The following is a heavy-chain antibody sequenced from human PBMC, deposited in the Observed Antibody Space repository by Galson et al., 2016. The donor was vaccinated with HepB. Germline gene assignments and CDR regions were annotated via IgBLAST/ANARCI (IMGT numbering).Heavy chain of an antibody. Sequence: TLSLTCAVSGGSINRDVWWSWVREPPGKGLEWIGETYNTGSTNYTPSLKTRFIMSLDNSKNQFSLKANSLTAADTAVYFCAGGRFTTGWGSWGPGILVVVSS. J-gene: IGHJ5*02. CDR1: GGSINRDVW. CDR2: TYNTGST. CDR3: AGGRFTTGWGS. V-gene: IGHV4-4*01. D-gene: IGHD1-26*01.